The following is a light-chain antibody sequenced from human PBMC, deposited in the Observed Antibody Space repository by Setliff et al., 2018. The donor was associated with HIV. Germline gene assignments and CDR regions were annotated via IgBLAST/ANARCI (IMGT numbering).Light chain of an antibody. CDR1: SSDVGDYNH. Sequence: QPRSVSWSPGQSVTISCTGTSSDVGDYNHVSWYQQHPGKAPKLIIYDANKRXSGVPDRFSASKSGNTASLTISGLQAEDEADYYCSYAGKFXXXLGGGTKVTVL. V-gene: IGLV2-11*01. CDR3: CSYAGKFXXX. J-gene: IGLJ2*01. CDR2: DAN.